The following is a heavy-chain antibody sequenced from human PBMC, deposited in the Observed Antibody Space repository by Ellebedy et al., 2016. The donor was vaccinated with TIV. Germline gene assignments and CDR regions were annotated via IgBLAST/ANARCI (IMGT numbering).Heavy chain of an antibody. CDR1: SVSISSGAYY. CDR3: AREGAYSNAFDS. Sequence: MPSETLSLTCTVPSVSISSGAYYWSWIRQFSGKGLEWIGYFNYRGRAYYNPSLRSRVTISIDTSNNEFFLNLTSATAADTARYYCAREGAYSNAFDSWGQGTLVAVST. CDR2: FNYRGRA. J-gene: IGHJ5*01. V-gene: IGHV4-31*03. D-gene: IGHD4-11*01.